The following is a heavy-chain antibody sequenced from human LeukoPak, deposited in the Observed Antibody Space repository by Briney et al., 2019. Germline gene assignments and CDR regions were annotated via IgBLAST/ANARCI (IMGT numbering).Heavy chain of an antibody. CDR1: GYSFSTYW. CDR2: IYPHDSDT. Sequence: GESLKISCKGSGYSFSTYWIGWVRQMPGKGLEWMGIIYPHDSDTRYSPSFQGQVTISADKSISTAYLQWSSLKASDTAMYYCARLNQQLGPFDYWGQGTLVTVSS. D-gene: IGHD6-13*01. CDR3: ARLNQQLGPFDY. J-gene: IGHJ4*02. V-gene: IGHV5-51*01.